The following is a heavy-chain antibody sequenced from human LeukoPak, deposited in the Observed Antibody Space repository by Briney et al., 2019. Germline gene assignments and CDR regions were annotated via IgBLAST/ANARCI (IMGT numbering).Heavy chain of an antibody. CDR2: ISSSGRTI. D-gene: IGHD3-22*01. Sequence: GGSLRLSCAASGFTFSDYYMSWIRQAPGKGLEWISQISSSGRTIYYADSVKGRFTISRDNAKKSLFLQMDSLRAEDTAVYYCARADFDSGGYYPDPRWNYYYGMDIWGQGTTVTVSS. CDR1: GFTFSDYY. CDR3: ARADFDSGGYYPDPRWNYYYGMDI. V-gene: IGHV3-11*01. J-gene: IGHJ6*02.